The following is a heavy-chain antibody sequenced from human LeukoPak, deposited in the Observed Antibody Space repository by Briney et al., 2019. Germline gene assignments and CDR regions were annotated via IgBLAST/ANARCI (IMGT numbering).Heavy chain of an antibody. J-gene: IGHJ4*02. CDR3: ARTPRQTLYYFDY. CDR2: IYYSGST. Sequence: NTSDTLSLTCTVSGGSISSSSYYWGWIREPPGKGLERIGSIYYSGSTYYNPSLKSRVTISVDTSKNQFSLKLSSVTAADTAVYYCARTPRQTLYYFDYWGQGTLVTVSS. V-gene: IGHV4-39*07. D-gene: IGHD3-16*01. CDR1: GGSISSSSYY.